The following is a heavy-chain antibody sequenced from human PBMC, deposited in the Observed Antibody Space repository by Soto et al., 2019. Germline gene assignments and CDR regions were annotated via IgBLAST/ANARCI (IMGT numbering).Heavy chain of an antibody. Sequence: QVQLVQSGAEVKEPGDSVRVSCEASGYTFTSYYIHWVRQAPGQGLECMGWINPTFGDTTYAQDFQGRVSMTRDMSSSTVYRELSRLTSDDSARYYCARNMDYYYGPGSGNGHGFWGQGSTVSVFS. CDR1: GYTFTSYY. J-gene: IGHJ6*02. D-gene: IGHD3-10*01. CDR2: INPTFGDT. V-gene: IGHV1-2*02. CDR3: ARNMDYYYGPGSGNGHGF.